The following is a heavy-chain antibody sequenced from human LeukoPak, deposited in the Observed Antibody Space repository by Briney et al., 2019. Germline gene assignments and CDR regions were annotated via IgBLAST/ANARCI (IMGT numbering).Heavy chain of an antibody. D-gene: IGHD1-1*01. CDR1: GFTFTNYG. J-gene: IGHJ4*02. Sequence: ASVKVSCKASGFTFTNYGFTWVRQAPGQGLEWMGWISAYNGDTNYAQKLQGGVTMTTDTSTGTAYMELGSLRSDDTAVYYCARIAERQLAYYFDYWGQGTLVTVSS. CDR2: ISAYNGDT. V-gene: IGHV1-18*01. CDR3: ARIAERQLAYYFDY.